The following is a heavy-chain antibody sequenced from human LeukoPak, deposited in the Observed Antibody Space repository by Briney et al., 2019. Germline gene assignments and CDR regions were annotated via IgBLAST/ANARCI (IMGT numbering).Heavy chain of an antibody. V-gene: IGHV1-69*04. CDR2: IIPIFGIA. D-gene: IGHD2-2*03. CDR3: ARSGYCSSTSCLDAFDI. CDR1: GGTFSSYA. Sequence: SVKVSCKASGGTFSSYAISWVRQAPGQGLEWMGRIIPIFGIANYAQKFKGRVTITADKSTSTAYMELSSLRSEDTAVYYCARSGYCSSTSCLDAFDIWGQGTMVTVSS. J-gene: IGHJ3*02.